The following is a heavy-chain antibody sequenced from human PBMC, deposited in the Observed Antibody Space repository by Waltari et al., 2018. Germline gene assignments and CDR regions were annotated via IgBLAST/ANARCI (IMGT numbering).Heavy chain of an antibody. V-gene: IGHV2-5*01. D-gene: IGHD5-12*01. J-gene: IGHJ4*02. Sequence: QITLRESGPTLVKPTQTLTLTCTFSGFSLITSGVSVGSIRQPPGKALACLALIFRIDNKHYSSSFETRLTITQTTSNTQVVLTLTNMDPVDTATYYCVHVRTYNSGYFPNYLDSWGQGTLVTVSS. CDR3: VHVRTYNSGYFPNYLDS. CDR1: GFSLITSGVS. CDR2: IFRIDNK.